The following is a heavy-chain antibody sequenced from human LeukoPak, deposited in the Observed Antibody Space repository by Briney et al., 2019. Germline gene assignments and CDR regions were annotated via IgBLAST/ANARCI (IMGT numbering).Heavy chain of an antibody. J-gene: IGHJ4*02. CDR1: GGSISSYY. CDR3: ARHWETSSWYVDY. V-gene: IGHV4-39*01. CDR2: IYYSGIT. D-gene: IGHD6-13*01. Sequence: SETLSLTCTVSGGSISSYYWGWVRQPPGKGLQWIGTIYYSGITYYNPFLKSRVTISVDTSKNQFSLKLSSVTAADTAVYYCARHWETSSWYVDYWGQGTLVTVSS.